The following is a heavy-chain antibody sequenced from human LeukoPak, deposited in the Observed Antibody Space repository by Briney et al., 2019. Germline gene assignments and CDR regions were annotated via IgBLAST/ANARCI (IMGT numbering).Heavy chain of an antibody. D-gene: IGHD2-15*01. CDR2: ISAYNGNT. Sequence: ASVKVSCKASGYTFTSYGISWVRQAPGQGLEWMGWISAYNGNTNYAQKLQGRVTMTTYTSTSTAYMELRSLRSDDTDVYYCARAARVVQRPRPQYYFDYWGQGTLVTVSS. V-gene: IGHV1-18*01. J-gene: IGHJ4*02. CDR3: ARAARVVQRPRPQYYFDY. CDR1: GYTFTSYG.